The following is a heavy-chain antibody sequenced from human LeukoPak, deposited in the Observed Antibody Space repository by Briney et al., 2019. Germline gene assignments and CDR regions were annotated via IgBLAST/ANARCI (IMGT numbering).Heavy chain of an antibody. J-gene: IGHJ5*02. CDR2: IVVGSGNT. D-gene: IGHD6-13*01. Sequence: GTSVKVSCKASGFTFTSSAVQWVRQARGQRLEWIGWIVVGSGNTNYAQKFQERVTITRDMSTSTAYMELTRLRSDDTAVYYCARDSGYSSSREDWFDPWGQGTLVTVSS. CDR3: ARDSGYSSSREDWFDP. V-gene: IGHV1-58*01. CDR1: GFTFTSSA.